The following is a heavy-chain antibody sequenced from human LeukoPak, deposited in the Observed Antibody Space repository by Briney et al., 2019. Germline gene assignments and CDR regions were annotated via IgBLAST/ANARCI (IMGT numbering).Heavy chain of an antibody. J-gene: IGHJ4*02. D-gene: IGHD1-26*01. CDR2: IYYSGGT. CDR1: DYSISSGYY. V-gene: IGHV4-38-2*02. Sequence: PSDTLSLTCTVSDYSISSGYYWGWIRQPPGKGLEWIGSIYYSGGTYYNPSLKSRVTISVDTSKNQFYLKMSYVTAADTAVYYCARHPRGGWEPLPYFDYWGQGTLVTVSS. CDR3: ARHPRGGWEPLPYFDY.